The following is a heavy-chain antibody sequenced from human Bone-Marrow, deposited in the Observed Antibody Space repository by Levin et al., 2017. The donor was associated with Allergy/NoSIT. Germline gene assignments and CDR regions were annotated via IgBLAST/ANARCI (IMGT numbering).Heavy chain of an antibody. V-gene: IGHV4-31*03. D-gene: IGHD5-18*01. Sequence: SQTLSLTCTVSGGSIWSGGYYWSWIRQHPGKGLEWIGYIYDSGSTSYNPSLESRVAISVDTSKNQFYLKLTSLTAADTAVYYCARIPDTTSEFDYWGQGTLVTVCS. CDR2: IYDSGST. CDR3: ARIPDTTSEFDY. J-gene: IGHJ4*02. CDR1: GGSIWSGGYY.